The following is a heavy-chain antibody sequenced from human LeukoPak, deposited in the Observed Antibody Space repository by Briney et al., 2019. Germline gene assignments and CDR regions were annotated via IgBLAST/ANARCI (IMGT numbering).Heavy chain of an antibody. CDR2: IYYSGST. Sequence: PSETLSLTCTVSGGSISSGSYYWGWIRQPPGKGLEWIGSIYYSGSTYYNPSLKSRVTVSVDTSKNQFSLKLSSVTATDTAVYYCTRLSLTVVTAWAYWGQGTLVTVSS. CDR3: TRLSLTVVTAWAY. J-gene: IGHJ4*02. CDR1: GGSISSGSYY. V-gene: IGHV4-39*01. D-gene: IGHD4-23*01.